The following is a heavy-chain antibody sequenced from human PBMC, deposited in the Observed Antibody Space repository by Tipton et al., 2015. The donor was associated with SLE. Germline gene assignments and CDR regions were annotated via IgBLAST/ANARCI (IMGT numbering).Heavy chain of an antibody. CDR1: GYSISSGYY. V-gene: IGHV4-38-2*01. D-gene: IGHD6-19*01. CDR2: IYHSGST. Sequence: TLSLTCAVSGYSISSGYYWGWIRQPPGKGLEWIGSIYHSGSTYYNPSLKSRVTISVDTSKNQFSLKLSSVTAADTAVYYCARRGGIAVADWGQGTLVTVSS. J-gene: IGHJ4*02. CDR3: ARRGGIAVAD.